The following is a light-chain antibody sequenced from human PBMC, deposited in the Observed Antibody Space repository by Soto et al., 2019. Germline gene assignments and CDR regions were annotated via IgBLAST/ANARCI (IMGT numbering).Light chain of an antibody. CDR3: QQYYSYPLT. V-gene: IGKV1-8*01. CDR2: AAS. CDR1: QGISSY. J-gene: IGKJ4*01. Sequence: AIRMTQSPSSFSASTGDRVTITCRASQGISSYLAWYQQKPGKAPKLLIYAASTFQSGVPSRFSGSGSGTDITLTISRLQSEDVATYYCQQYYSYPLTFGAGTKVEIK.